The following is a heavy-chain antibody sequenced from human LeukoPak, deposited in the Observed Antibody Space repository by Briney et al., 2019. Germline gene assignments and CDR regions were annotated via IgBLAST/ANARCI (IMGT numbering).Heavy chain of an antibody. CDR1: TFTFSTYW. CDR3: ATGSGSYYDS. Sequence: PGGSLRLSCEASTFTFSTYWMHWVLQAPGKGLVWVSYINGDGSTTNYADSVKGRLTISRDNAKNTLYLQMNSLRAEDTAVYYCATGSGSYYDSWGLGTLVTVSS. CDR2: INGDGSTT. D-gene: IGHD3-10*01. J-gene: IGHJ4*02. V-gene: IGHV3-74*01.